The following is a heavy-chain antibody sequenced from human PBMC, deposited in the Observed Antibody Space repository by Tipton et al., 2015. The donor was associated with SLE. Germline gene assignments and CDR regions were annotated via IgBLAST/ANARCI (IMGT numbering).Heavy chain of an antibody. Sequence: SLRLSCAASGFTFSSYAMHWVRQAPGKGLEWVSYISSSGSTIYYADSVKGRFTISRDNAKNSLYLQMNSLRAEDTAVYYCAREEEDRGWYDYWGQGTLVTVSS. J-gene: IGHJ4*02. D-gene: IGHD6-19*01. CDR1: GFTFSSYA. CDR3: AREEEDRGWYDY. V-gene: IGHV3-48*03. CDR2: ISSSGSTI.